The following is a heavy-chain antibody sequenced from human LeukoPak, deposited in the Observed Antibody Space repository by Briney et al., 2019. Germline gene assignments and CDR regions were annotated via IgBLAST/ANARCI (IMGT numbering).Heavy chain of an antibody. Sequence: GGSLRLSCAASGFTVSSNYMSWVRQAPGKGLEWVSVIYSGGSTYYADSVKGRFTISRDNGKNSLYLQMNSLRAEDTAVYYCARCSSGYYNAFDIWGQGTMVTVSS. D-gene: IGHD3-22*01. CDR3: ARCSSGYYNAFDI. CDR2: IYSGGST. V-gene: IGHV3-66*01. J-gene: IGHJ3*02. CDR1: GFTVSSNY.